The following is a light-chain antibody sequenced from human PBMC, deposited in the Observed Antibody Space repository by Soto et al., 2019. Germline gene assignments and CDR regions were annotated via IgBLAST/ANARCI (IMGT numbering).Light chain of an antibody. Sequence: DIQMTQSPSTLSASVGDRVTITCRASQSISSWLAWYQQKPGKAPKLLIYDASSLESGVPSRFSGSGSGTEFTLTISSLQPDDFATYYSPHYNSYSPYTFGQGTKLEIK. CDR2: DAS. J-gene: IGKJ2*01. V-gene: IGKV1-5*01. CDR1: QSISSW. CDR3: PHYNSYSPYT.